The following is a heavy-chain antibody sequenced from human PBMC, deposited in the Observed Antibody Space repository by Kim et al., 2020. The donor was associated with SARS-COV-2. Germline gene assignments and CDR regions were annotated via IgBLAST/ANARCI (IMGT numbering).Heavy chain of an antibody. CDR3: ARWCSSTSCYFSDY. D-gene: IGHD2-2*01. V-gene: IGHV1-18*01. Sequence: AQKLQGRVTMTTDTSTSTAYMELRSLRSDDTAVYYCARWCSSTSCYFSDYWGQGTLVTVSS. J-gene: IGHJ4*02.